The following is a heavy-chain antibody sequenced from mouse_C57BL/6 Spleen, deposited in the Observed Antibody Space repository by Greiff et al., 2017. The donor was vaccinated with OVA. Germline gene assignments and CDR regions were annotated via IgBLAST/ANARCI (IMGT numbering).Heavy chain of an antibody. CDR1: GYTFTSYW. Sequence: QVQLQQPGAELVKPGASVKLSCKASGYTFTSYWMQWVKQRPGQGLEWIGEIDPSDSYTNYNQKFKGKATLTVDTSSSTAYVQLSSLTSEDSAVYYCAYFYYAMDYWGQGTSVTVSS. J-gene: IGHJ4*01. CDR3: AYFYYAMDY. CDR2: IDPSDSYT. D-gene: IGHD2-1*01. V-gene: IGHV1-50*01.